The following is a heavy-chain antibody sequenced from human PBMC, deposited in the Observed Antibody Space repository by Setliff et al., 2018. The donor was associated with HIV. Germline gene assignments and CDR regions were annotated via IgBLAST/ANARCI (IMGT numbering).Heavy chain of an antibody. CDR1: GYTLTGYY. CDR2: INPNSGGT. V-gene: IGHV1-2*02. J-gene: IGHJ6*03. D-gene: IGHD3-3*01. Sequence: ASVKVSCKASGYTLTGYYMHWVRQAPGQGLEWMGWINPNSGGTNYAQKFQGRVTMTRDTSISTAYMELSRLRSDDTAVYYCARGGTIFGVVISNYYYMDVWGKGTTVTVSS. CDR3: ARGGTIFGVVISNYYYMDV.